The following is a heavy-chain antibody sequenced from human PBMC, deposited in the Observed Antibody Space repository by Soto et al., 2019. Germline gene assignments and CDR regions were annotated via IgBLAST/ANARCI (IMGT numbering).Heavy chain of an antibody. CDR1: GGTFSSYA. CDR2: IIPIFGTA. D-gene: IGHD3-22*01. CDR3: AKSIVVVTDYYYGMDV. V-gene: IGHV1-69*13. Sequence: SVKVSCKASGGTFSSYAISWVRQAPGQGLEWMGGIIPIFGTANYAQKFQGRVTITADESTSTAYMELSSLRSEDTAVYYCAKSIVVVTDYYYGMDVWGHGTTVTVSS. J-gene: IGHJ6*02.